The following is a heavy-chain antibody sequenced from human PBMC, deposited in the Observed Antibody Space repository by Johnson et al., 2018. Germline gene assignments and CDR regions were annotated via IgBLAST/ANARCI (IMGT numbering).Heavy chain of an antibody. CDR1: GFTFRTYG. Sequence: QVQLVESGGGVVLPGRSXRLSCSASGFTFRTYGIHWVRQAPGKGLEWVAVISYDGSNKDYADYVKGRFTISRDNSKKTLYLQMNSLRAEDTAIYYCAKDPYDSSGYYHDYWGQGTLVIVSS. D-gene: IGHD3-22*01. CDR2: ISYDGSNK. V-gene: IGHV3-30*18. J-gene: IGHJ4*02. CDR3: AKDPYDSSGYYHDY.